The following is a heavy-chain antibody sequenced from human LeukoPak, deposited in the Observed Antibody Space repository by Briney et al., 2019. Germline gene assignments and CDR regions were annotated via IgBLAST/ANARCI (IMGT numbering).Heavy chain of an antibody. D-gene: IGHD2-2*01. CDR1: GYTFTGYY. Sequence: GASLKVSCKASGYTFTGYYIHWVRQAPGQGLEWMGWINPYSGATSYVQKFQGRVTMPSDSSISTAYMELNSLRSDDSSVYYCARDGPCSSSSCQNFDYWGQGTLVIVSS. CDR3: ARDGPCSSSSCQNFDY. J-gene: IGHJ4*02. CDR2: INPYSGAT. V-gene: IGHV1-2*02.